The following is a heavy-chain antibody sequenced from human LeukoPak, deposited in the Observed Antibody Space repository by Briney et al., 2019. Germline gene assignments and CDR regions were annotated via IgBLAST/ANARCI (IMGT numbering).Heavy chain of an antibody. CDR1: GGTFSSYA. CDR2: IIPIFGTA. J-gene: IGHJ3*02. V-gene: IGHV1-69*01. D-gene: IGHD3/OR15-3a*01. CDR3: ATPDTVLDPYAFDI. Sequence: SVKVSCKASGGTFSSYAISWVRQAPGQGLEWMGGIIPIFGTANYAQKFQGRVTITADESTSTAYMELSSLRSEDTAVYYCATPDTVLDPYAFDIWGQGTMVTVSS.